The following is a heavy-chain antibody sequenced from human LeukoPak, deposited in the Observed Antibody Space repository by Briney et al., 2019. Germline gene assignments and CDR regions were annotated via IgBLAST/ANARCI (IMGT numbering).Heavy chain of an antibody. CDR3: ARDATGYSYGSGFDY. D-gene: IGHD5-18*01. J-gene: IGHJ4*02. CDR2: IYYSGST. V-gene: IGHV4-59*01. Sequence: PSETLSLTCTVSGGSISSYYWSWIRQPPGKGLEWIGYIYYSGSTNYNPSLKSRVTISVDTSKNQFSLKLSSVTAADTAVYYCARDATGYSYGSGFDYWGQGTLVTVSS. CDR1: GGSISSYY.